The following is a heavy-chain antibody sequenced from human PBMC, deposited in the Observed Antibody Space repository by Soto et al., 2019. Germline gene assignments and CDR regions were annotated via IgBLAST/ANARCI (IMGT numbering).Heavy chain of an antibody. CDR3: ARVKPGYSNHFDY. J-gene: IGHJ4*02. CDR2: IYYSGST. Sequence: PSETLSLTCTVSGGSISSGGYYWSWIRQHPGKGLEWIGYIYYSGSTYYNPSLKSRVTISVDTSKNQFSLKLSSVTAADTAVYYCARVKPGYSNHFDYWGQGTLVTVSS. CDR1: GGSISSGGYY. D-gene: IGHD4-4*01. V-gene: IGHV4-31*03.